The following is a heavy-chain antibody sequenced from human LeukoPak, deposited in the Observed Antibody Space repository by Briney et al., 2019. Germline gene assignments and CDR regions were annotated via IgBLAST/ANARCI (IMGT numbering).Heavy chain of an antibody. Sequence: ASVKVSCKASGYTFTGYYMHWVRQAPGQGLEWMGRINPNSGGTNYAQKFQGRVTMTRDTSISTAYMELSRLRSDDTAVYYCARVDTAMVTALDFDYWGQGTLVTVSS. CDR3: ARVDTAMVTALDFDY. CDR1: GYTFTGYY. J-gene: IGHJ4*02. CDR2: INPNSGGT. D-gene: IGHD5-18*01. V-gene: IGHV1-2*06.